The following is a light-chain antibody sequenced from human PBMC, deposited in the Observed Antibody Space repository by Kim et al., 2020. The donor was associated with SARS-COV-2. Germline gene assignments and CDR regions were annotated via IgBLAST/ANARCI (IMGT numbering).Light chain of an antibody. CDR2: SVS. V-gene: IGKV3-15*01. CDR3: QEYNHWPYT. CDR1: QNVVRI. Sequence: GQSALLACRTSQNVVRILGWYQQTRGQAPRLLLFSVSTRDTGIPARFSGSVSGTECTLTITRLQSEDFAVYYWQEYNHWPYTWGQGTKLEIK. J-gene: IGKJ2*01.